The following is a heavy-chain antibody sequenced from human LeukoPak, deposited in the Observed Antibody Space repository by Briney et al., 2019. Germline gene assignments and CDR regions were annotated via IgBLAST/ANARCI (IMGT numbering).Heavy chain of an antibody. CDR1: GGSISSSSYY. D-gene: IGHD2-2*01. J-gene: IGHJ6*03. V-gene: IGHV4-39*01. CDR2: IFYSGNT. Sequence: SETLSLTCTVSGGSISSSSYYWGWIRQPPGKELEWTGSIFYSGNTYYNPSLKSRVTISVDTSKNQFSLKLISVTASDTAMYYCARLGYCDSSSCYLHYHYYMDVWGRGTTVTVSS. CDR3: ARLGYCDSSSCYLHYHYYMDV.